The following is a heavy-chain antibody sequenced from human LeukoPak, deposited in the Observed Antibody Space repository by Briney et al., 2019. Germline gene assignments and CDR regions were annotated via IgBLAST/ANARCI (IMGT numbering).Heavy chain of an antibody. CDR2: TYYRSKWYN. V-gene: IGHV6-1*01. CDR1: GDRVSSNSAA. J-gene: IGHJ6*02. D-gene: IGHD2-15*01. Sequence: SQTLSLTCAISGDRVSSNSAAWNWIRQSPSRGLEWLGRTYYRSKWYNDYAGSVKSRIIINADTSKNHFSLQLKSVTPEDTAVYFCAREEDVVPATHYHGMGVWGQGTTVTVSS. CDR3: AREEDVVPATHYHGMGV.